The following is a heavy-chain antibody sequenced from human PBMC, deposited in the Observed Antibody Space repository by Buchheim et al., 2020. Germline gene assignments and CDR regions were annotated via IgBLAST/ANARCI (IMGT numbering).Heavy chain of an antibody. CDR2: IFYSGNT. Sequence: QVQLQESGPGQVKPSETLSLTCTVSGGSISSDYWSWIRQSPGKGLEWIGCIFYSGNTHYNPSLKSRVTTSSDKSKNQFSLKLNSVTAADTAVYYCARGSGNSWHLLHWGQGTL. J-gene: IGHJ1*01. V-gene: IGHV4-59*01. CDR1: GGSISSDY. D-gene: IGHD6-13*01. CDR3: ARGSGNSWHLLH.